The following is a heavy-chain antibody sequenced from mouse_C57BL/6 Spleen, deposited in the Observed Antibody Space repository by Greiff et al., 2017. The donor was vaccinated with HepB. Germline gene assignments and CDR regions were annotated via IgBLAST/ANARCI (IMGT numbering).Heavy chain of an antibody. CDR2: FHPYNDDT. V-gene: IGHV1-47*01. Sequence: VQLQQSGAELVKPGASVKMSCKASGYTFTTYPIEWVKQNHGKSLEWIGNFHPYNDDTKYNEKFKGKATLTVEKSSSTVYLELSRLTSDDSAVYYCSRGDYYGSSFAYWGQGTLVTVSA. D-gene: IGHD1-1*01. CDR3: SRGDYYGSSFAY. CDR1: GYTFTTYP. J-gene: IGHJ3*01.